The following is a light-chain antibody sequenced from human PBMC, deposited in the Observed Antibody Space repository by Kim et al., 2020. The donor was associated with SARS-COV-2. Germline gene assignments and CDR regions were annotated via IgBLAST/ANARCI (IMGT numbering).Light chain of an antibody. V-gene: IGKV3-15*01. J-gene: IGKJ1*01. Sequence: SPGESAILSCRASQTINNQLVWYQQKPGQAPRLLIYDATTRATGVPARFIGSGSETDFTLTISSLQSEDFAVYYCQQSNDWPPLTFGQGTKVDIK. CDR3: QQSNDWPPLT. CDR2: DAT. CDR1: QTINNQ.